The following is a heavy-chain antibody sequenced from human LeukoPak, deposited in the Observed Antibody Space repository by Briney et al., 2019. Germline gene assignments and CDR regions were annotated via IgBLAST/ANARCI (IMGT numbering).Heavy chain of an antibody. Sequence: GGSLRLSCAVSGFTVSSNYMSWIRQAPGKGLEWVSYISSSSSYTNYADSVKGRFTISRDNAKNSLYLQMNSLRAEDTAVYYCARNYGSGSYYLYYGMDVWGQGTTVTVSS. V-gene: IGHV3-11*03. CDR1: GFTVSSNY. CDR2: ISSSSSYT. CDR3: ARNYGSGSYYLYYGMDV. D-gene: IGHD3-10*01. J-gene: IGHJ6*02.